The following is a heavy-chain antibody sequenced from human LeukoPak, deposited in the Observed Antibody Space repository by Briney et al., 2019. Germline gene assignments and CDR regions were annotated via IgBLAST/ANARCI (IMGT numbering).Heavy chain of an antibody. Sequence: ASVMVSCKASGYTFTAYYMLWLGRAPGQGLEWMGWINPNSGGTNYAQKFQGRVTMTRATSISTAYMELSRLRSDDTAVYYCARPISRYYDILTGPPNVWGQGTTVTVSS. J-gene: IGHJ6*02. V-gene: IGHV1-2*02. CDR2: INPNSGGT. D-gene: IGHD3-9*01. CDR3: ARPISRYYDILTGPPNV. CDR1: GYTFTAYY.